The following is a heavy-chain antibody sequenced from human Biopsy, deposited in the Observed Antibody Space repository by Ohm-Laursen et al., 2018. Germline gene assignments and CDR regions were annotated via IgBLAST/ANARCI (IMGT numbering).Heavy chain of an antibody. CDR1: GFIFDDYA. CDR2: ISWNSVGI. V-gene: IGHV3-9*01. J-gene: IGHJ3*02. Sequence: SLRLSCTASGFIFDDYAMHWVRQAPGKGLEWVSGISWNSVGIGYADSVKGRFTISRDNAKNFLYLEMNNLRPENTALYYCAKIHCSGGSCYPNAFDMWGHGARVTVS. D-gene: IGHD2-15*01. CDR3: AKIHCSGGSCYPNAFDM.